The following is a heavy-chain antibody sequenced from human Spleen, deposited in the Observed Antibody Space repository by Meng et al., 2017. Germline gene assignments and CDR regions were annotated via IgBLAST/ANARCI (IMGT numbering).Heavy chain of an antibody. CDR2: ISYDGSNK. CDR3: ARGVLSTINAFDI. D-gene: IGHD5/OR15-5a*01. V-gene: IGHV3-30*07. Sequence: GGSLRLSCAASGSTFSSYAMHWVRQAPGKGLEWVAVISYDGSNKYYADSVKGRFTISRDNAKNTVYLQMNSLRAEDTAVYYCARGVLSTINAFDIWGQGTMVTVSS. CDR1: GSTFSSYA. J-gene: IGHJ3*02.